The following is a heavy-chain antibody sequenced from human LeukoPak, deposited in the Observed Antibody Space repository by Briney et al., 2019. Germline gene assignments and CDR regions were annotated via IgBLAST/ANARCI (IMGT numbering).Heavy chain of an antibody. Sequence: GGSLRLSCAAFGFSFSSYPMAWVRQAPGQGLVWVSRITSDGTSTAYADSVKGRFTISRDNAKNTLYLQMNSLRAEDTAVYYCARVAGTYQASRCDYWGQGTLVTVSS. V-gene: IGHV3-74*01. CDR2: ITSDGTST. CDR1: GFSFSSYP. D-gene: IGHD5-24*01. CDR3: ARVAGTYQASRCDY. J-gene: IGHJ4*02.